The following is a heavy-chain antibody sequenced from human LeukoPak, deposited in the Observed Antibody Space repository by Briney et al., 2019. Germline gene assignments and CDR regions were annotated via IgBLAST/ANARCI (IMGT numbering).Heavy chain of an antibody. Sequence: GRSLRLSCAASGFTFSSYAMHWVRQAPGKGLEWVAVISYGGSNKYYADSVKGRFTISRDNFKNTLNLQMSSLRVEDTAMYYCARGPEYGSGTSEFDYWGQGTLVTVSS. CDR3: ARGPEYGSGTSEFDY. CDR1: GFTFSSYA. CDR2: ISYGGSNK. J-gene: IGHJ4*02. V-gene: IGHV3-30*14. D-gene: IGHD3-10*01.